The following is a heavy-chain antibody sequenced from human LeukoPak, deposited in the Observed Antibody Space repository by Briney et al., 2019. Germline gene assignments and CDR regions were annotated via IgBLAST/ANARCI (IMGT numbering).Heavy chain of an antibody. Sequence: PSETLSLTCAVYGGSFSSYYWSWIRQPPGKGLEWIGEINHSGSTNYNPSLKSRVTISVDTSRNQFSLKLSSVTAADTAVYYCARVGVVVPLTHTLYYFDYWGQGTLVTVSS. CDR1: GGSFSSYY. V-gene: IGHV4-34*01. CDR2: INHSGST. J-gene: IGHJ4*02. CDR3: ARVGVVVPLTHTLYYFDY. D-gene: IGHD2-15*01.